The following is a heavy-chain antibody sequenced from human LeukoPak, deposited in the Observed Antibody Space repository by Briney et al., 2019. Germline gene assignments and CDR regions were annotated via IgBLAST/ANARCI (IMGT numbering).Heavy chain of an antibody. D-gene: IGHD3-10*01. CDR3: AADYAYGSGSYPDY. CDR2: ISSSSSTI. J-gene: IGHJ4*02. V-gene: IGHV3-48*04. CDR1: GFTFSSYS. Sequence: PGGSLRLSCAASGFTFSSYSMNWVRQAPGKGLEWVSYISSSSSTIYYADSVKGRFTISRDNAKNSLYLQMNSLRAEDTAVYYCAADYAYGSGSYPDYWGQGTLVTVSS.